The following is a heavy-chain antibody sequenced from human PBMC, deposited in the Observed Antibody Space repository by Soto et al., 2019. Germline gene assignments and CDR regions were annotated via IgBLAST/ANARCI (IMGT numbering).Heavy chain of an antibody. J-gene: IGHJ3*02. D-gene: IGHD3-22*01. CDR2: IYYSVT. CDR1: GVSISSYY. Sequence: PSETLSLTCSVSGVSISSYYWSWIRQPTGKGLEWIAYIYYSVTSYNPSLKSRVSISLDTSKNQFSLKLSSVTAADTAVYYCARTYDGSGPNSGGYSFDIWGQGTMVTVSS. CDR3: ARTYDGSGPNSGGYSFDI. V-gene: IGHV4-59*01.